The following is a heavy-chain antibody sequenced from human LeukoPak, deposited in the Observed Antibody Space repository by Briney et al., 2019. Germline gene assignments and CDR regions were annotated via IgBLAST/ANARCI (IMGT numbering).Heavy chain of an antibody. Sequence: GESLKISCKGSGYRFTTYWIDWVRQMPGKGLEWMGTIYPDDSDTKYSPSFQGQVTISADKSISTAYLQWSSLKASDTAMYYCARRRFSVYDFGYWGQGTLVTVSS. V-gene: IGHV5-51*01. J-gene: IGHJ4*02. CDR1: GYRFTTYW. CDR2: IYPDDSDT. D-gene: IGHD5/OR15-5a*01. CDR3: ARRRFSVYDFGY.